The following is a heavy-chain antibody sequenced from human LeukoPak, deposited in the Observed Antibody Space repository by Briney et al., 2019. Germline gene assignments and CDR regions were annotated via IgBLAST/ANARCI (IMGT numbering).Heavy chain of an antibody. J-gene: IGHJ6*02. D-gene: IGHD6-19*01. CDR1: GFTFSSYG. V-gene: IGHV3-33*08. Sequence: GGSLRLSCAASGFTFSSYGMHWVRQAPGKGLEWVAVIWYDGSNKYYADSVKGRFTISRDNSKNTLYLQMNSLRAEDTAVYYCARDRAVAGTFYYYGMDVWGQGTTVTVSS. CDR2: IWYDGSNK. CDR3: ARDRAVAGTFYYYGMDV.